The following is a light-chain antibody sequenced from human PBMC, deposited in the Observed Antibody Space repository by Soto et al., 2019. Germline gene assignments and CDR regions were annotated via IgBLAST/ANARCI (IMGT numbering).Light chain of an antibody. J-gene: IGLJ2*01. CDR3: SSYTSSSTVV. Sequence: QSALTQPASVSGSPGQSITISCTGTSSDDGGYNYVSWYQQHPGKAPKLMIYDVSNRPSGDSNRFSGSKSGNTASLTISGLQAEDEADYYCSSYTSSSTVVFGGGTKLTV. V-gene: IGLV2-14*01. CDR1: SSDDGGYNY. CDR2: DVS.